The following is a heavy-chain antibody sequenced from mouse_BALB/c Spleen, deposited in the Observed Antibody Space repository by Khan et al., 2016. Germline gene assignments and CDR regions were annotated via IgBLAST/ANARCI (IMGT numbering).Heavy chain of an antibody. J-gene: IGHJ4*01. CDR3: TRFNYYGSSYYAMDC. CDR2: INPSNGGS. Sequence: QVQLQQSGAELVKPGASVKLSCKASGYTFTSYYMYWVRQRPGQGLEWVGQINPSNGGSNFNEKFKSKATLTVDKSSSTAYMQLSSLTSEDSAVYYCTRFNYYGSSYYAMDCWDQGTSVTVSS. D-gene: IGHD1-1*01. V-gene: IGHV1-53*01. CDR1: GYTFTSYY.